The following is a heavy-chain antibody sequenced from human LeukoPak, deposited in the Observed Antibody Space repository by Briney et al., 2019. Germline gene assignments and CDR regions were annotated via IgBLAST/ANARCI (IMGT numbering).Heavy chain of an antibody. V-gene: IGHV4-59*01. D-gene: IGHD3-10*01. CDR2: IYYSGST. CDR1: GGSISSYY. J-gene: IGHJ4*02. Sequence: TSETLSLTRTVSGGSISSYYWSWIRQPPGKGLEWIGYIYYSGSTNYNPSLKSRVTISVDTSKNQFSLKLSSVTAADTAVYYCARVPGVGFGESTPSYYFDYWGQGTLVTVSS. CDR3: ARVPGVGFGESTPSYYFDY.